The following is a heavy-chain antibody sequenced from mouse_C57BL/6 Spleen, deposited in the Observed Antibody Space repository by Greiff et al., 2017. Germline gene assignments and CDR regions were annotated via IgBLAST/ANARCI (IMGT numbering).Heavy chain of an antibody. CDR3: TGGYSPFAY. CDR2: IDPETGGT. V-gene: IGHV1-15*01. D-gene: IGHD2-3*01. CDR1: GYTFTDYE. J-gene: IGHJ3*01. Sequence: QVHVKQSGAELVRPGASVTLSCKASGYTFTDYEMHWVKQTPVHGLEWIGAIDPETGGTAYNQKFKGKAILTADKSSSTAYMELRSLTSEDSAVYYCTGGYSPFAYWGQGTLVTVSA.